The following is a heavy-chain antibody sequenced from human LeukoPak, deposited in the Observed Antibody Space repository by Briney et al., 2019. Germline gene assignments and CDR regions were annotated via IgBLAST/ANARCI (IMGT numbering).Heavy chain of an antibody. CDR2: IYPGDSDA. D-gene: IGHD4-17*01. CDR3: ALTPTTRYFDY. J-gene: IGHJ4*02. Sequence: GESLKISCKGSGYSFTSQWIGWVRQLPGKGLEWMGIIYPGDSDARYSPSFQGQVTISADKSISTAYLQWSSLKASDTAIYYCALTPTTRYFDYWGQGTLVTVSS. V-gene: IGHV5-51*01. CDR1: GYSFTSQW.